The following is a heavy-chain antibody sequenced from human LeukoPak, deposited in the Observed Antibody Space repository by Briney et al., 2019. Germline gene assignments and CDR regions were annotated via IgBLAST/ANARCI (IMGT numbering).Heavy chain of an antibody. CDR1: GFTFSSYA. CDR3: VIIAAAVLVDV. CDR2: ITGIVGGT. D-gene: IGHD6-13*01. J-gene: IGHJ6*02. Sequence: GGSLRLSCSASGFTFSSYAMHWVRQAPGKGLEYVSAITGIVGGTYYADSVKGRFTISRDNSKNTLYLQMSSLRAEDTAVYYCVIIAAAVLVDVWGQGTTVSVSS. V-gene: IGHV3-64D*09.